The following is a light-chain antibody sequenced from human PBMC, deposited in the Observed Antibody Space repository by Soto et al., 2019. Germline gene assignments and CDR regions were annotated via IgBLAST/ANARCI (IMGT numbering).Light chain of an antibody. J-gene: IGKJ5*01. CDR3: QQYNNWPIT. V-gene: IGKV3-15*01. Sequence: EIVLTQSPATLSVSPGERATLSCRASQSVSGDLAWYHHKPGQAPSLLIYDASTRALDTPARFAGSGSGTELTITISSLQSEDFEVYFCQQYNNWPITFGQGTRLEIK. CDR1: QSVSGD. CDR2: DAS.